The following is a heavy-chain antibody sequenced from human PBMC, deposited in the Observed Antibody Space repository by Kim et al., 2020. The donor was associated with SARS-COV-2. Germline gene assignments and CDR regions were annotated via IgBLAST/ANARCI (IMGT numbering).Heavy chain of an antibody. CDR3: ARGRNGAFDI. J-gene: IGHJ3*02. Sequence: YTNYADSVKGRFTISRDNAKNSLYLQMNSLRAEDTAVYYCARGRNGAFDIWGQGTMVTVSS. V-gene: IGHV3-11*06. D-gene: IGHD2-15*01. CDR2: YT.